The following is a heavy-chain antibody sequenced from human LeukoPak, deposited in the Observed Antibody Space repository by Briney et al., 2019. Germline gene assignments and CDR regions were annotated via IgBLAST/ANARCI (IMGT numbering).Heavy chain of an antibody. CDR3: ARGPTTIFGVVKEIFDY. J-gene: IGHJ4*02. D-gene: IGHD3-3*01. V-gene: IGHV4-34*01. CDR1: GGSFSGYY. Sequence: SETLSLTCAVYGGSFSGYYWSWIRQPPGKGLEWIGEINHSGSTNYNPSLKSRVTISVDTSKNQFSLKLSSVTAADTAVYYCARGPTTIFGVVKEIFDYWGQGTLVTVSS. CDR2: INHSGST.